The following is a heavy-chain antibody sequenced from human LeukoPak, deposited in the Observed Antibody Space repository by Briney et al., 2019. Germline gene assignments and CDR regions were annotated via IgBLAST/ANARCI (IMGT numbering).Heavy chain of an antibody. Sequence: SETLSLTCTVSGGSISSGGYYWNWIRQDPGKGLEWIGYIYCSGSTYDNPPLKIRLTISVDTSKNQFSLKLTSFTAADTAVYYCATASPSFYYGSGSQYFAYWGQGTLVTVS. D-gene: IGHD3-10*01. CDR3: ATASPSFYYGSGSQYFAY. CDR2: IYCSGST. CDR1: GGSISSGGYY. V-gene: IGHV4-31*02. J-gene: IGHJ4*02.